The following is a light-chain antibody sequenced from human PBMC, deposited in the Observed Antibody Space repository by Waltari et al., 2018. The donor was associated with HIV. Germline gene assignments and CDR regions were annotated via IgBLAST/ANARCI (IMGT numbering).Light chain of an antibody. J-gene: IGKJ5*01. Sequence: ESVLTHSPATLSVPPGERATLPCRASQTVRSNLAWYQQRPGQAPRLLISGASTRATGVPARFSGSGSGTDFNLTISNLQPEDCALYFCHQYNNWPAITFGQGTRLEIK. CDR2: GAS. V-gene: IGKV3-15*01. CDR3: HQYNNWPAIT. CDR1: QTVRSN.